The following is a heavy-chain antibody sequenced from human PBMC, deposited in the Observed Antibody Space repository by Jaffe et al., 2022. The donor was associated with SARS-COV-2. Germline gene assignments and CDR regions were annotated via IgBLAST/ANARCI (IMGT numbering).Heavy chain of an antibody. Sequence: EVQLVESGGGLVQPGGSLRLSCAASGFTFSSYSMNWVRQAPGKGLEWVSYISSSSSTIYYADSVKGRFTISRDNAKNSLYLQMNSLRDEDTAVYYCARDLEDVITVTTFWYFDLWGRGTLVTVSS. V-gene: IGHV3-48*02. J-gene: IGHJ2*01. CDR3: ARDLEDVITVTTFWYFDL. D-gene: IGHD4-17*01. CDR2: ISSSSSTI. CDR1: GFTFSSYS.